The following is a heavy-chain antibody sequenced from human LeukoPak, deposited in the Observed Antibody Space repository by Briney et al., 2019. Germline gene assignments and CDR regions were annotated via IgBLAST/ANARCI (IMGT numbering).Heavy chain of an antibody. CDR2: VNLQGST. CDR3: SRESGAFSPFGY. Sequence: SGTLSLTCGLSGGSITSTNYWTWVPQPPGKGLEWIGEVNLQGSTNYNPSLMGRVAISVDMSENHISLQLTSVTAADTAVYYCSRESGAFSPFGYWGQGTLVTVSS. J-gene: IGHJ4*02. D-gene: IGHD1-26*01. CDR1: GGSITSTNY. V-gene: IGHV4-4*02.